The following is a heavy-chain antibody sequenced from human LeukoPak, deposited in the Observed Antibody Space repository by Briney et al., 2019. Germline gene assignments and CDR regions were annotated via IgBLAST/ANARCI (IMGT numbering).Heavy chain of an antibody. D-gene: IGHD3-10*02. J-gene: IGHJ6*03. V-gene: IGHV4-4*07. CDR3: ARDNYVWQALYYYYMDV. CDR1: GGSISSYY. CDR2: IYTSGST. Sequence: PSETLSLTCTVSGGSISSYYWSWIRQPAGKGLEWIGRIYTSGSTNYNPSLKSRVTISVDKSKNQFSLKLSSVTAADTAVYYCARDNYVWQALYYYYMDVWGKGTTVTVSS.